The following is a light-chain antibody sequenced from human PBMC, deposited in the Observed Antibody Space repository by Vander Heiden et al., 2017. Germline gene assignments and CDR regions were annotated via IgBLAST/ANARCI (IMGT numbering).Light chain of an antibody. V-gene: IGLV2-14*01. CDR2: EVS. CDR3: SSYTSSSTWV. CDR1: SSDVGGYNY. Sequence: QSALTQPASVSGSPGQSITISCTGTSSDVGGYNYVSWYQQHPGKAPKLMIYEVSNRPSGVSNRFSGSKSGNTASLTISGLQAEDEADYYCSSYTSSSTWVFGGGTKLNGL. J-gene: IGLJ3*02.